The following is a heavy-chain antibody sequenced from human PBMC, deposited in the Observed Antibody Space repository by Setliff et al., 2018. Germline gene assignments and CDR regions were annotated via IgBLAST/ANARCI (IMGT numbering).Heavy chain of an antibody. D-gene: IGHD6-6*01. J-gene: IGHJ4*02. V-gene: IGHV4-34*01. CDR1: GGTFTYYY. CDR2: ITHTGTTGST. Sequence: PSETLSLTCAASGGTFTYYYWTWIRQSPAKGLEWIGEITHTGTTGSTKYNPSLKCRVTMSIDTSKNQFSLMVTSVTAADTAVYYCARGRNVASRLLDSWGQGTLVTVSS. CDR3: ARGRNVASRLLDS.